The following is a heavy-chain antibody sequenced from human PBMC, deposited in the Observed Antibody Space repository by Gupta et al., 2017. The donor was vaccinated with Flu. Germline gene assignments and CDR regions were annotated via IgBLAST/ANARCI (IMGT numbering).Heavy chain of an antibody. CDR3: ARGRRGMDV. J-gene: IGHJ6*02. CDR2: IHHSGST. V-gene: IGHV4-34*01. CDR1: GGSFSGYY. Sequence: QVQLPQWGAGLLKPSETLSLTCAGYGGSFSGYYWSWIRQTPEKGLEWIGDIHHSGSTNYNPSLQSRVTISLDTSKNQFSLKLTSLTAADTAVYYCARGRRGMDVWGQGTTVIVSS.